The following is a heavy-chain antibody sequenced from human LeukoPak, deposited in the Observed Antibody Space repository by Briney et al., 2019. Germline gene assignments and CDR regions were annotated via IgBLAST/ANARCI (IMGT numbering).Heavy chain of an antibody. Sequence: PGGSLRLSCAASGFTFSSYSVNWVRQAPGKGLEWVSFISSSGSIIYHADSVKGRFTISRDNAKNSLYLQMNSVRDEDTAVYYCARGLDLWGRGTLVTVSS. CDR1: GFTFSSYS. J-gene: IGHJ2*01. V-gene: IGHV3-48*02. CDR2: ISSSGSII. CDR3: ARGLDL.